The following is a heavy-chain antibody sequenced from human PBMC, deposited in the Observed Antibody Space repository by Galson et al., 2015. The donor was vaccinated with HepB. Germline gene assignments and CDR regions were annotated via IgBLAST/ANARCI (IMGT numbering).Heavy chain of an antibody. Sequence: SLRLSCAASGFTFSSYAMTWVRQAPGKGLEWVSGISGSGGSTNYAVSVKGRFIVSRDNSKNTLYLQMNSLRAEDTAVYYCAKVLVSDFWSGYYTVLRGGTSDSSMDVWGKGTTVTVSS. CDR3: AKVLVSDFWSGYYTVLRGGTSDSSMDV. CDR2: ISGSGGST. CDR1: GFTFSSYA. V-gene: IGHV3-23*01. J-gene: IGHJ6*03. D-gene: IGHD3-3*01.